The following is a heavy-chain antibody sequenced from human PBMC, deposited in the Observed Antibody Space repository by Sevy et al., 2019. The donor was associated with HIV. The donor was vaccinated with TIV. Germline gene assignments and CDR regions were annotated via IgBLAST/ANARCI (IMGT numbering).Heavy chain of an antibody. J-gene: IGHJ4*02. V-gene: IGHV4-30-4*01. CDR3: ASKCDYNNGPFDY. Sequence: SEILSLTCTVSGGSISSGDYYWSWIRQPPGKGLEWIGYIYYTGGTYYNPSLKSRVSMSVDTSTNQFSLKLSSVTAADTAVYYCASKCDYNNGPFDYWGQGTLVTVSS. D-gene: IGHD4-4*01. CDR2: IYYTGGT. CDR1: GGSISSGDYY.